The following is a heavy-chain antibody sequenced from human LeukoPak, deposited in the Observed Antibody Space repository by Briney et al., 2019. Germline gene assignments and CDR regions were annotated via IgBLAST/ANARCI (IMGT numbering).Heavy chain of an antibody. CDR3: ARGASNSGGTHEN. J-gene: IGHJ4*02. V-gene: IGHV3-21*01. D-gene: IGHD2-15*01. CDR1: GFTFSSYS. CDR2: ISSSSSYI. Sequence: GGSLRLSCAASGFTFSSYSMNWVRQAPGKGLEWVSSISSSSSYIYYADSVKGRFTISRDNAKNSLYLQMNSLRAEDTAVYYCARGASNSGGTHENWGQGTLVTVSS.